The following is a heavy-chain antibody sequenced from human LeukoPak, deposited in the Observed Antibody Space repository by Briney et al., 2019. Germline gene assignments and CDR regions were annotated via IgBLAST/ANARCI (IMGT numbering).Heavy chain of an antibody. CDR3: ARAGLGIATKFDP. Sequence: GSLRLSCEASGFTFSSYDMHWVRQAPGKGLEWIGEINHSGSTNYNPSLKSRVTISVDTSKNQFSLKLSSVTAADTAVYYCARAGLGIATKFDPWGQGTLVTVSS. D-gene: IGHD6-13*01. CDR1: GFTFSSYD. J-gene: IGHJ5*02. V-gene: IGHV4-34*01. CDR2: INHSGST.